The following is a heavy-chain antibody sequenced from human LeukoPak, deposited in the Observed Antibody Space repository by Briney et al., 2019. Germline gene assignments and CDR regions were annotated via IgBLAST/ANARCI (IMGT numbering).Heavy chain of an antibody. V-gene: IGHV4-61*02. Sequence: SETLSLTCTVSGGSVTGGAYSWTWIRQPVGKGLEWIGRIYTSGDTKYNPSLKSRVTISVGASNNQFSLKLTSVTAADTAVYYCASGDYGAGSPVMRYWGHGTLVIVSS. CDR1: GGSVTGGAYS. CDR3: ASGDYGAGSPVMRY. CDR2: IYTSGDT. D-gene: IGHD3-10*01. J-gene: IGHJ4*01.